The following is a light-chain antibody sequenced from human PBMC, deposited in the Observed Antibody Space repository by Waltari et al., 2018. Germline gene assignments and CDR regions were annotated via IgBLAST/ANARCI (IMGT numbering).Light chain of an antibody. CDR3: CSFTRTSTWV. Sequence: QSALTQPASVSGSPGQSITISCTGTNGDIGNYNYVLWYQQHPGNAPKLMIYEVNNRPSGVSSRFSGSKSGNTASLTISGLQAEDEADYYCCSFTRTSTWVFGGGTKLTVL. CDR2: EVN. CDR1: NGDIGNYNY. J-gene: IGLJ3*02. V-gene: IGLV2-14*01.